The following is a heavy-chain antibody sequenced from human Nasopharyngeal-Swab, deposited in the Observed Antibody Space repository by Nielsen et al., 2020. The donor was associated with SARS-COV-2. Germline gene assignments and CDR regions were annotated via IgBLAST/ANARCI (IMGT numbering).Heavy chain of an antibody. CDR2: INPNSGAT. J-gene: IGHJ5*02. Sequence: WVRQAPGQGLEWMGRINPNSGATNYAQDFQGRVTMTRDTSISTAYMELSRLRSDDMAVYYCARVGCSTSSCLNWFDPWGQGSLVTVSS. CDR3: ARVGCSTSSCLNWFDP. V-gene: IGHV1-2*06. D-gene: IGHD2-2*01.